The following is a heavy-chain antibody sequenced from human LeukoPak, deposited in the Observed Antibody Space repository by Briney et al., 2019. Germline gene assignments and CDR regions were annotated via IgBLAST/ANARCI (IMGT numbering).Heavy chain of an antibody. CDR1: GFTFSDYW. CDR2: IKSDGSGT. J-gene: IGHJ3*02. D-gene: IGHD6-6*01. V-gene: IGHV3-74*01. Sequence: PGGSLRLSCAASGFTFSDYWMHWVRQAPGKGLVWVSRIKSDGSGTTYADSVKGRFTIFRDNAKNSLYLQVISLRAEDTAVYYCARGPSIAARYDAFDIWGQGTMVTVSS. CDR3: ARGPSIAARYDAFDI.